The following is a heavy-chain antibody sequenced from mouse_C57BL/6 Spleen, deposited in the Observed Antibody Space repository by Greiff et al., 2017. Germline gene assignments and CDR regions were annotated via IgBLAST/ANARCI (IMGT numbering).Heavy chain of an antibody. J-gene: IGHJ2*01. CDR1: GYTFTSYW. Sequence: QVQLQQPGAELVMPGASVKLSCKASGYTFTSYWMHWVKQRPGQGLEWIGEIDPSDTYTNYNQKVKGKSTLTVDNSSSTAYLQLSSLTSEDSAVYYCARSLYYYAISHPYYFDYWGQGTTLTVSS. CDR3: ARSLYYYAISHPYYFDY. V-gene: IGHV1-69*01. D-gene: IGHD1-1*01. CDR2: IDPSDTYT.